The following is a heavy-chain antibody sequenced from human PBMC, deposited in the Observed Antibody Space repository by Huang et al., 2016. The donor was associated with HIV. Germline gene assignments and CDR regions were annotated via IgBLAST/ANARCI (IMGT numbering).Heavy chain of an antibody. CDR1: GFSFSSSA. CDR2: VSNSASSR. Sequence: EVHLLESGGGLVQPGGSLRLSCAASGFSFSSSAMSWVRQAPGGGLELVSTVSNSASSRHYSDSVSGRFTISRDNSKDTLYLQMNSLRAEDTALYYCAKDLVTYDSSGSVWGQGTLVTVSS. CDR3: AKDLVTYDSSGSV. V-gene: IGHV3-23*01. D-gene: IGHD3-22*01. J-gene: IGHJ4*02.